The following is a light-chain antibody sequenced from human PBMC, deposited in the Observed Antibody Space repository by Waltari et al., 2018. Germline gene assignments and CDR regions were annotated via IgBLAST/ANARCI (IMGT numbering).Light chain of an antibody. V-gene: IGLV1-44*01. Sequence: QSVLTQPPSASGTPGQRVTISCSGSNSNIGGNAVPWYQQLPGTAPKLLIYSHNQRPSGVPDRFSGSRSGNTASLAISGLQTEDEADYYCCSYGGVRTLVFGGGTKVTVL. J-gene: IGLJ2*01. CDR3: CSYGGVRTLV. CDR1: NSNIGGNA. CDR2: SHN.